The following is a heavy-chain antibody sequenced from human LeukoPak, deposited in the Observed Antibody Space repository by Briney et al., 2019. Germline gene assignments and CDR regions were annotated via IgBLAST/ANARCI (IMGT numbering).Heavy chain of an antibody. CDR1: GGTFSSYA. J-gene: IGHJ4*02. Sequence: GASVKVSCKASGGTFSSYAISWVRQAPGQGLEWMGGIIPIFSTANYAQKFQGRVTITADESTSTAYMELSSLRSEDTAVYYCARGLSGYDSDYWGQGTLVTVSS. D-gene: IGHD5-12*01. CDR2: IIPIFSTA. V-gene: IGHV1-69*13. CDR3: ARGLSGYDSDY.